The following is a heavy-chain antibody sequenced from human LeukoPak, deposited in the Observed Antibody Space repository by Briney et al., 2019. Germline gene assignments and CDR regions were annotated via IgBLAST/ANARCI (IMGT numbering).Heavy chain of an antibody. D-gene: IGHD3-16*01. J-gene: IGHJ3*02. V-gene: IGHV4-4*07. Sequence: KTSETLSLTCTVSGGSISSYYWSWIRQPAGKGLEWIGRIYTSGSTNYNPSLKSRVTMSVDTSKNQFSLKLSSVTAADTAVYYCARDSSAPRGRAFDIWGQGTMVTVS. CDR3: ARDSSAPRGRAFDI. CDR1: GGSISSYY. CDR2: IYTSGST.